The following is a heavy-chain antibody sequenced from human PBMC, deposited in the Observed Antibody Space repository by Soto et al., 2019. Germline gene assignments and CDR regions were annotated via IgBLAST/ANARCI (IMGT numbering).Heavy chain of an antibody. Sequence: SGPTLVNPTQTLTLTCTFSGFSLSTSGMRVSWIRQPPGKALEWLARIDWDDDKFYSTSLKTRLTISKDTSKNQVVLTMTNMDPVDTATYYCARDRGGDYYYYGMDVWGQGTTVTVSS. CDR2: IDWDDDK. V-gene: IGHV2-70*04. CDR1: GFSLSTSGMR. D-gene: IGHD3-10*01. J-gene: IGHJ6*02. CDR3: ARDRGGDYYYYGMDV.